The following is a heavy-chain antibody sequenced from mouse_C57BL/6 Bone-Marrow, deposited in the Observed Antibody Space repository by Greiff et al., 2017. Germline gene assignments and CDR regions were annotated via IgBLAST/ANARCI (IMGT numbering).Heavy chain of an antibody. CDR3: AKLYDGYLAWFAY. CDR1: GFTFSSYA. V-gene: IGHV5-4*03. D-gene: IGHD2-3*01. Sequence: EVKVVESGGGLVKPGGSLKLSCAASGFTFSSYAMSWVRQTPEKRLEWVATISDGGSYTYYPDNVKGRFTISRDNAKNNLYLQMSHLKSEDTAMYYCAKLYDGYLAWFAYWGQGTLVTVSA. J-gene: IGHJ3*01. CDR2: ISDGGSYT.